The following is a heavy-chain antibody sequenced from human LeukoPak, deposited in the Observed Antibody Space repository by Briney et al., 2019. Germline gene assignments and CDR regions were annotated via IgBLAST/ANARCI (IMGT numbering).Heavy chain of an antibody. CDR1: GFTFSSFS. CDR3: ARVIGSYGDSAY. CDR2: ITSSSSST. Sequence: PGGSLRLSCAASGFTFSSFSMNWVRQAPGKGLEWISYITSSSSSTYYADSVKGRFTISRDNAKNPLYLQMNSLRAEDTAVYYCARVIGSYGDSAYWGQGTLVTVSS. D-gene: IGHD4-17*01. J-gene: IGHJ4*02. V-gene: IGHV3-48*04.